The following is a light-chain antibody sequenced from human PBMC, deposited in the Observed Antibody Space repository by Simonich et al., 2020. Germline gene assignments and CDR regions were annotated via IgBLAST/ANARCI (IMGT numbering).Light chain of an antibody. CDR1: SSEVGGYNY. CDR3: SSYTSGSTLV. J-gene: IGLJ2*01. Sequence: QSALTQPASVSGSPGQSITISCTGTSSEVGGYNYVSWYQQHPAKAPKLMIYDVRKPPSGVSNRFSGSKSGNTASLTISGLQAEDEADYYCSSYTSGSTLVFGGGTKLTVL. V-gene: IGLV2-14*01. CDR2: DVR.